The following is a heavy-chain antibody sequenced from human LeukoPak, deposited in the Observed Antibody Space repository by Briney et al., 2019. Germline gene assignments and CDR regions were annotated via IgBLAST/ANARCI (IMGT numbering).Heavy chain of an antibody. CDR2: INPGGDNT. J-gene: IGHJ4*02. V-gene: IGHV1-46*01. D-gene: IGHD3-3*01. Sequence: GASVKVSCKASGYTFTGYYIHWVRQAPGQGLEWMGLINPGGDNTDYAQNFQGRVSMTRDTSTSTVYMWLSSLRSDDTAVYYCARVHFLEWFSLFDYWGQGTLVTVSS. CDR1: GYTFTGYY. CDR3: ARVHFLEWFSLFDY.